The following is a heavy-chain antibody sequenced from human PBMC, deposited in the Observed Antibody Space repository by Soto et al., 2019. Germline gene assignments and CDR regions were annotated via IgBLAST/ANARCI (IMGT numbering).Heavy chain of an antibody. J-gene: IGHJ5*02. CDR1: GGSISSSSYY. D-gene: IGHD3-10*01. CDR2: IYYSGST. Sequence: SETLSLTCTVSGGSISSSSYYWGWIRQPPGKGLEWIGSIYYSGSTYYNPSLKSRVTISVDTSKNQFSLNLRSVTAADTAMYFCARRERYYGSPGWFDPWGPGTLVTVSS. CDR3: ARRERYYGSPGWFDP. V-gene: IGHV4-39*01.